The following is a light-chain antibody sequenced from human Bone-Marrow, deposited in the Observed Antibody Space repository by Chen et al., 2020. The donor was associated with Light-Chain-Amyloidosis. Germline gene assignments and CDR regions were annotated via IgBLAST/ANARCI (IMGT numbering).Light chain of an antibody. CDR3: SSYTSSSTRV. Sequence: QSALTQPASVSGSPGQSITISCTGTSSDIGDYNYVSWYQQHPGKAPKLMIYDVSNRPSGVSDRFSGSKSGVTASLTISGLKAEDEADYFCSSYTSSSTRVFGGGTKLTVL. V-gene: IGLV2-14*01. CDR1: SSDIGDYNY. CDR2: DVS. J-gene: IGLJ3*02.